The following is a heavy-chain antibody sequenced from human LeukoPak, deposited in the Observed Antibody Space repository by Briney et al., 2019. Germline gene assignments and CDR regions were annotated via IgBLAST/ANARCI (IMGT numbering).Heavy chain of an antibody. CDR1: GGSFSDFY. J-gene: IGHJ6*02. CDR2: SGGS. V-gene: IGHV4-59*01. CDR3: ARTRRHYYGSGKNLTPWPAGLDV. D-gene: IGHD3-10*01. Sequence: AETLSLTCTVSGGSFSDFYWTWIRQSPGQGLEWIGYSGGSNYNPPLKSRVTISVDTSKRHFSLTLSSVTAADTGIYYCARTRRHYYGSGKNLTPWPAGLDVWGQGTTVIVS.